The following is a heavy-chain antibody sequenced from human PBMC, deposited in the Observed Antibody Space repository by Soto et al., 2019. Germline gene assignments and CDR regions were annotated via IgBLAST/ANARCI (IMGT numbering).Heavy chain of an antibody. Sequence: QVHLVESGGGVVQPGRSLRLSCEASGFTFSAFGMHWVRQAPGKGLEWVAIISYDGILKYYADPVKGRFTISRDTSKSALYLQMNSLIPEDTAVYYCAKDFKISGGHYGSLNYYYGMDVWGQGTTVTVSS. CDR2: ISYDGILK. CDR1: GFTFSAFG. CDR3: AKDFKISGGHYGSLNYYYGMDV. J-gene: IGHJ6*02. V-gene: IGHV3-30*18. D-gene: IGHD3-10*01.